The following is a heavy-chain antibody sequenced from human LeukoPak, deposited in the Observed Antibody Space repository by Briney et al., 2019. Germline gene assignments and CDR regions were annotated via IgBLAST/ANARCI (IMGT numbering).Heavy chain of an antibody. D-gene: IGHD6-13*01. CDR1: GGSISSGDYY. J-gene: IGHJ4*02. V-gene: IGHV4-30-4*01. Sequence: SQTLSLTCTVSGGSISSGDYYWNWIRQPPGKGLEWIGYIHSSGSSYYNPSLKSRVTISVDTSENQFSLKLSSVTAADTAVYYCARHVAIAGSHYWGQGTLVTVSS. CDR3: ARHVAIAGSHY. CDR2: IHSSGSS.